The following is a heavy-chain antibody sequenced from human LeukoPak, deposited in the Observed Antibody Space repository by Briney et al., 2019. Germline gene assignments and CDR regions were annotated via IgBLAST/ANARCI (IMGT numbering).Heavy chain of an antibody. Sequence: GASVKVSCKTSGYTFTGYYMHWVRQAPGQGLEWMGWINPNSGGTNYAQKFQGRVTMTRDTSISTAYMELSRLRSDDTAVYYCAREGAYFDWLFGGRPFYFDYWGQGTLVTVSS. CDR2: INPNSGGT. D-gene: IGHD3-9*01. J-gene: IGHJ4*02. V-gene: IGHV1-2*02. CDR3: AREGAYFDWLFGGRPFYFDY. CDR1: GYTFTGYY.